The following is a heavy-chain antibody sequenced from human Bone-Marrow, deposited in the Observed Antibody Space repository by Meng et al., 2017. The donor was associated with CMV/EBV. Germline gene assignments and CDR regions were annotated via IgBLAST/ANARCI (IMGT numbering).Heavy chain of an antibody. V-gene: IGHV3-48*03. D-gene: IGHD1-7*01. CDR3: ARAFTGTRNAFDI. J-gene: IGHJ3*02. CDR2: VSTSGDTT. Sequence: GGSLRLSCAASGFTFSDYEMNWVRQAPGKGLDWVSYVSTSGDTTYYADSVKGRFTISRDNAKNSLYLQMNSLRVEDTAVYYCARAFTGTRNAFDIWGQGTMVTVSS. CDR1: GFTFSDYE.